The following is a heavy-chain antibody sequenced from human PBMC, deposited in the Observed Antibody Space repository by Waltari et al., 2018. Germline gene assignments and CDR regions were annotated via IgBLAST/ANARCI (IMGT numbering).Heavy chain of an antibody. CDR1: GFTFSSSA. Sequence: EVQLVESGGGLVQPGGSLRLSCAASGFTFSSSAMSWVRQAPGKGLEWVSAISGSGGSTYYADSVKGRFTISRDNSKNTLYLQMNSLRAEDTAVYYCAKRPLPQTSKGYYYMDVWGKGTTVTVSS. J-gene: IGHJ6*03. CDR3: AKRPLPQTSKGYYYMDV. CDR2: ISGSGGST. V-gene: IGHV3-23*04.